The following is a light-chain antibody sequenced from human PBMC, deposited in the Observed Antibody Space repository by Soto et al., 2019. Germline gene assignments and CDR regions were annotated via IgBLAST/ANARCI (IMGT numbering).Light chain of an antibody. CDR3: QQHDILPIT. CDR1: QSISSY. Sequence: DIQMTQSPSSLSASVGDRVTITCRASQSISSYLNWYQQKPGKAPKLLIYAASSLQSGVPSRFSGSGSGTDFKFTISSLQPEDVATYYCQQHDILPITFGRGTRLEIK. J-gene: IGKJ5*01. CDR2: AAS. V-gene: IGKV1-39*01.